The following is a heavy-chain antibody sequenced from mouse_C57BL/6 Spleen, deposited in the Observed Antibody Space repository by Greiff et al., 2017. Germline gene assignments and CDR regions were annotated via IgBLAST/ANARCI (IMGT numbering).Heavy chain of an antibody. J-gene: IGHJ2*01. Sequence: QVQLQQPGAELVRPGSSVKLSCKASGYTFTSYWMHWVKQRPIQGLEWIGNIDPSDSETHYNQKFKDKATLTVDKSSSTAYMQRSSLTSEDSAVYYCARGYYGSSYKYFDYWGQGTTLTVSS. CDR1: GYTFTSYW. CDR2: IDPSDSET. V-gene: IGHV1-52*01. CDR3: ARGYYGSSYKYFDY. D-gene: IGHD1-1*01.